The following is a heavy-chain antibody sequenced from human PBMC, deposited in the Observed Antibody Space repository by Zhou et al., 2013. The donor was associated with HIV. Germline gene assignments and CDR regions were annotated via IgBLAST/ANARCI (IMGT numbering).Heavy chain of an antibody. V-gene: IGHV1-69*11. Sequence: QVQLVQSGSEVKKPGSSVKVSCRASGGTFNNYAISWVRQAPGQGLEWMGGIVPLLGTANYAQNFQGRVTITADESTSTAYMELSSLRSEDTAVYYCARGLTGPMMTGALRYWGQGTLVAVSP. D-gene: IGHD3-9*01. CDR1: GGTFNNYA. CDR3: ARGLTGPMMTGALRY. J-gene: IGHJ4*02. CDR2: IVPLLGTA.